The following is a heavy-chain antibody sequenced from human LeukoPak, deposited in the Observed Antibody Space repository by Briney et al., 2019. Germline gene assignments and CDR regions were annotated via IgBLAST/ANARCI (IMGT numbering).Heavy chain of an antibody. Sequence: GRSLRLSCAASGFTFSSYDMHWVRQATGKGLEWVSAIGTAGDTYYPGSVKGRFTISRENAKNSLYLQMNSLRAGDTAVYYCARGTRLGTDDAFDIWGQGTMVTVSS. CDR3: ARGTRLGTDDAFDI. D-gene: IGHD1-1*01. V-gene: IGHV3-13*01. CDR2: IGTAGDT. CDR1: GFTFSSYD. J-gene: IGHJ3*02.